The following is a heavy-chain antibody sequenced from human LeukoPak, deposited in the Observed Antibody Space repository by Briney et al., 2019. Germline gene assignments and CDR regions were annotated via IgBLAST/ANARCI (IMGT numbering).Heavy chain of an antibody. V-gene: IGHV3-33*01. CDR2: IWYDGSNK. D-gene: IGHD3-10*01. CDR1: GFTFSSYG. Sequence: GGSLRLSCAASGFTFSSYGMHWVRQAPGKGLEWVAVIWYDGSNKYYADSVKGRFTISRDNSKNTLYLQINSLRAEDTAVYYCARRVRGSYGMDVWGQGTTVTVSS. CDR3: ARRVRGSYGMDV. J-gene: IGHJ6*02.